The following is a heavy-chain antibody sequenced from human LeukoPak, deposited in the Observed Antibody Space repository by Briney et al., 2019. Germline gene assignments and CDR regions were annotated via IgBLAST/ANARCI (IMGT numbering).Heavy chain of an antibody. D-gene: IGHD4-17*01. CDR1: GFTFNTYG. V-gene: IGHV3-30*03. J-gene: IGHJ4*02. CDR3: AIGGYGDYVEAFDY. CDR2: ISYDGSKK. Sequence: PGKSLRLSCAASGFTFNTYGMHWVRQAPGKGLEWVAVISYDGSKKYYAESVKGRFTISRDNSKNTLYLQMNSLRAEDTAVYSCAIGGYGDYVEAFDYWGQGTLVTVSS.